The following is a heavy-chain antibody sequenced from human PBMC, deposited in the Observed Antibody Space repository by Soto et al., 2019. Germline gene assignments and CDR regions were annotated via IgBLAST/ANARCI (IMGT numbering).Heavy chain of an antibody. CDR1: GDSVSSKSAA. CDR2: TYYRSKWFD. CDR3: VRTNDFYDTVAPFDL. Sequence: PSQTLSLTCVISGDSVSSKSAAWNWIRQSPSGGREWLGRTYYRSKWFDDYAVSVKSRVTVNPDTSKNQFSLQLNSVTPEDTAVYYCVRTNDFYDTVAPFDLWGQGTVVTVSS. D-gene: IGHD3-22*01. V-gene: IGHV6-1*01. J-gene: IGHJ3*01.